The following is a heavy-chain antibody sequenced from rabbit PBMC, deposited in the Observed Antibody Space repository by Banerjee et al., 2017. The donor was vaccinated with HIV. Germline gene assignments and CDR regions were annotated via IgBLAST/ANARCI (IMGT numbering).Heavy chain of an antibody. D-gene: IGHD7-1*01. V-gene: IGHV1S45*01. CDR2: MDAGSSGST. J-gene: IGHJ3*01. CDR1: GLDFSSYS. Sequence: QEQLVESGGGLVQPGGSLKLSCKASGLDFSSYSMSWVRQAPGKGLEWIACMDAGSSGSTNYASWAKGRFTISKTSSTTVTLQMTSLTAADTATYFCARELADYTGYNYATRLDLWGPGTLVTVS. CDR3: ARELADYTGYNYATRLDL.